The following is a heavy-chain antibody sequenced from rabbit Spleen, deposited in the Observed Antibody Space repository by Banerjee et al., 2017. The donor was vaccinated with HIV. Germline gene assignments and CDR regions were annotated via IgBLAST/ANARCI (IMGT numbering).Heavy chain of an antibody. CDR3: ARDLVGVIGWNFAW. CDR1: GFSFSSSYY. D-gene: IGHD5-1*01. V-gene: IGHV1S45*01. CDR2: IYAGGSGST. Sequence: QQQLEESGGDLVKPGASLTLTCTASGFSFSSSYYICWVRQAPGKGLEWIACIYAGGSGSTYYASWAKGRFTISKTSSTTVTLQMTSLTAADTATYFCARDLVGVIGWNFAWWGPGTLVTVS. J-gene: IGHJ4*01.